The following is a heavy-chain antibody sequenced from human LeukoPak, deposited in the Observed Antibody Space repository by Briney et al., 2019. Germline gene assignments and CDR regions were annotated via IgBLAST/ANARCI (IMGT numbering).Heavy chain of an antibody. D-gene: IGHD5-18*01. CDR2: IYYSGST. CDR1: GGSISSSSYY. V-gene: IGHV4-39*01. J-gene: IGHJ4*02. CDR3: ARQPYAYSSLDY. Sequence: TSETLSLTCTVSGGSISSSSYYWGWIRQPPGKGLEWIGSIYYSGSTYYNPSLKSRVTIPVDTSKNQFSLKLSSVTAADTAVYYCARQPYAYSSLDYWGQGTLVTVSS.